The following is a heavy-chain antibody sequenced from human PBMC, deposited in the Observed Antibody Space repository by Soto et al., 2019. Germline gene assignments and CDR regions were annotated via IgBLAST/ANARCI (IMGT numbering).Heavy chain of an antibody. J-gene: IGHJ5*02. CDR1: GYTFTSYD. CDR3: ARERSAAGTGWFDP. CDR2: MNPNSGNT. D-gene: IGHD6-13*01. V-gene: IGHV1-8*01. Sequence: QVQLVQSGAEVKKPGALVKVSCKASGYTFTSYDINWVRQATGQGLEWMGWMNPNSGNTGYAQKIQGRVTMTRNTSMSTAYMELSSLRSEDTAVYYWARERSAAGTGWFDPWGQGTLVTVSS.